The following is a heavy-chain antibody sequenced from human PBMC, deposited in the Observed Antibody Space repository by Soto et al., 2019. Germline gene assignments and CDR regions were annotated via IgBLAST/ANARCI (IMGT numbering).Heavy chain of an antibody. J-gene: IGHJ6*03. Sequence: GESLKISCKGSGYSLTSYWIGWVRQMPGKGLEWMGIIYPGDSDTRYSPSFQGQVTISADKSISTAYLQWSSLKASDTAMYYCARQYRITIFGNYYMDVWGKGTTVTVSS. D-gene: IGHD3-3*01. CDR3: ARQYRITIFGNYYMDV. CDR2: IYPGDSDT. V-gene: IGHV5-51*01. CDR1: GYSLTSYW.